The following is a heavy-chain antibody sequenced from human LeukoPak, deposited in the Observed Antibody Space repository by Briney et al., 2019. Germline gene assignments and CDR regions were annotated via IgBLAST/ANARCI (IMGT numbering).Heavy chain of an antibody. J-gene: IGHJ5*02. V-gene: IGHV1-2*02. CDR3: ATPYSAAAGTFDP. Sequence: ASVKVSCKASGYTFTGYYMHWVRQAPGQGLEWMGWINPNSGGTNYAQKFQGRVTMTRDTSISTAYMELSRLRSDDTAVYYCATPYSAAAGTFDPWGQGTLVTVSS. D-gene: IGHD6-13*01. CDR1: GYTFTGYY. CDR2: INPNSGGT.